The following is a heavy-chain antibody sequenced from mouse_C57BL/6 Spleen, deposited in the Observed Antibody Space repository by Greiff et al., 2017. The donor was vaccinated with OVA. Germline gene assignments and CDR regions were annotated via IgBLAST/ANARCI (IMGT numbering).Heavy chain of an antibody. CDR1: GYTFTDYY. CDR3: ARGIYYGNYWYFDV. J-gene: IGHJ1*03. Sequence: VQLQQSGAELVRPGASVKLSCKASGYTFTDYYINWVKQRPGQGLEWIARIYPGSGNTYYNEKFKGKATLTAEKSSSTAYMQLSSLTSEDSAVYFCARGIYYGNYWYFDVWGTGTTVTVSS. V-gene: IGHV1-76*01. CDR2: IYPGSGNT. D-gene: IGHD2-1*01.